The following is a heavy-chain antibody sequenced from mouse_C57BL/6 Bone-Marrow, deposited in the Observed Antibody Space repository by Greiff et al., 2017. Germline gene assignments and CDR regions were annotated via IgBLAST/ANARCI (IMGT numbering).Heavy chain of an antibody. D-gene: IGHD2-4*01. CDR1: GFTFSSYA. J-gene: IGHJ2*01. CDR3: TRNYYDYDGAYYFYY. V-gene: IGHV5-9-1*02. CDR2: ISSGGDYI. Sequence: EVQLVESGEGLVKPGGSLKLSCAASGFTFSSYAMSWVRQTPEKRLEWVAYISSGGDYIYYADTVKGRFTISRDNARNTLYLQMSSLKSEDTAMYYCTRNYYDYDGAYYFYYWGQGTTLTVSS.